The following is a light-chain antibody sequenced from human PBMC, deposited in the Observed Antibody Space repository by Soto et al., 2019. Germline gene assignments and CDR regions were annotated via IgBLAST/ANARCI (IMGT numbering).Light chain of an antibody. CDR3: AAWDDSLSAHYV. CDR2: RNN. V-gene: IGLV1-47*01. Sequence: QSVLTQPPSASGTPGQRVTISCSGRSSNIGSNYVYWYQQLPGTAPKLPIYRNNQRPSGVPDRFSGSKSGTSASLAISGLRSEDEADYYCAAWDDSLSAHYVFGTGTKVTVL. CDR1: SSNIGSNY. J-gene: IGLJ1*01.